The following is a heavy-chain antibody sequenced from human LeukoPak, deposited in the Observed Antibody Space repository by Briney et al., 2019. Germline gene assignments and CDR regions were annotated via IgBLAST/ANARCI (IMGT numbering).Heavy chain of an antibody. V-gene: IGHV3-15*01. Sequence: GGSLRLSCAASGFTFSNAWMSWVRQAPGKGLEWVGRIKSKTDGGTTDYAAPVKGRFTISRDDSKNTLYLQMNSLKTEDTAVYFCTTIAATMVGRGCNWGQGTLVTVSS. CDR2: IKSKTDGGTT. CDR3: TTIAATMVGRGCN. CDR1: GFTFSNAW. D-gene: IGHD3-10*01. J-gene: IGHJ4*02.